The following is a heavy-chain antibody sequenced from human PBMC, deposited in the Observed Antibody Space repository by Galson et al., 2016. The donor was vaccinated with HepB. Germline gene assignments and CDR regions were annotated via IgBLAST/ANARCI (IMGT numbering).Heavy chain of an antibody. J-gene: IGHJ3*02. CDR3: ARGGAFIGQTRAGFDI. V-gene: IGHV4-4*02. CDR2: IFHTGTT. CDR1: GGSISTDNW. D-gene: IGHD1-26*01. Sequence: SETLSLTCSVSGGSISTDNWWNWVRQSPEKGLEWIWGIFHTGTTNDNPSFKSRVIMSVDKSKNDFSLKLTSVTAADTAVYYCARGGAFIGQTRAGFDIWGQGTMVTVSS.